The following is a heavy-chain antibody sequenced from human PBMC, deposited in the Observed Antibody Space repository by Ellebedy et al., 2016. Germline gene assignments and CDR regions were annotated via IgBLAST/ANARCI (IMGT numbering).Heavy chain of an antibody. Sequence: ASVKVSXXASGYTFSSHGISWVRQAPGQGLEWMGWISGYNGNTNYAQILQGRVTMTTDTSTSTAYMELRSLRSDDTAVYYCARDGVYGSGSYYNEETNDYWGQGTLVTVSS. D-gene: IGHD3-10*01. J-gene: IGHJ4*02. CDR3: ARDGVYGSGSYYNEETNDY. CDR2: ISGYNGNT. CDR1: GYTFSSHG. V-gene: IGHV1-18*01.